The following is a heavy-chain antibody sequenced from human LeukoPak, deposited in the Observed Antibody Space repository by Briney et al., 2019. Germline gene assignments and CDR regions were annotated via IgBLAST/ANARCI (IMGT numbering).Heavy chain of an antibody. CDR1: GYSFTNYW. CDR2: IYPGDSDT. Sequence: GESLKISCKGSGYSFTNYWIAWVRQMPGKGLEWMGIIYPGDSDTRYRPSLQDQVTISADKSISTAYLQWSSLKASDTAMYYCATNLNFDWLRYYYMDVWGKGTTVTISS. CDR3: ATNLNFDWLRYYYMDV. V-gene: IGHV5-51*01. D-gene: IGHD3-9*01. J-gene: IGHJ6*03.